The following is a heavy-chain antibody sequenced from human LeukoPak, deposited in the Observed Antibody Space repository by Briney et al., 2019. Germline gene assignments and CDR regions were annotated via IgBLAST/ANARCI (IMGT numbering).Heavy chain of an antibody. D-gene: IGHD6-13*01. CDR2: ISSSGSTI. CDR3: ARQSSSWATEIDY. Sequence: GGSLGLSCAASGFTFSSYEMNWVRQAPGKGLEWVSYISSSGSTIYYADSVKGRFTISRDNAKNSLYLQMNSLRAEDTAVYYCARQSSSWATEIDYWGQGTLVTVSS. CDR1: GFTFSSYE. V-gene: IGHV3-48*03. J-gene: IGHJ4*02.